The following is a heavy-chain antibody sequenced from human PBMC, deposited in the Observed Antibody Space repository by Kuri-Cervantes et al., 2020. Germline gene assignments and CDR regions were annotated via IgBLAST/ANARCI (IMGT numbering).Heavy chain of an antibody. V-gene: IGHV4-4*07. CDR1: GRFISSYY. CDR3: ARGRSSWYSSRPTTWYYYYGMDV. CDR2: IYTSGST. D-gene: IGHD6-13*01. Sequence: SETLSLTCTVSGRFISSYYWSWIRQPAGKGLEWIGRIYTSGSTNYNPSLKSRVTMSVDTSKNQFSLKLSSVTAADTAVYYCARGRSSWYSSRPTTWYYYYGMDVWGQGTTVTVSS. J-gene: IGHJ6*02.